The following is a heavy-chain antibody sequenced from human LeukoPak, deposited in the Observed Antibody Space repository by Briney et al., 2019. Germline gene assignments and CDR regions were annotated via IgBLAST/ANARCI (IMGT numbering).Heavy chain of an antibody. CDR2: IYHSGST. CDR3: ARADIVAITFDY. CDR1: GGSISSGGYS. D-gene: IGHD5-12*01. Sequence: SQTLSLTCAVSGGSISSGGYSWSWIRQPPGKGLEWIGYIYHSGSTYYNPSLKSRVTISVDRSKNQFSLKLSSVTAADTAVYYCARADIVAITFDYWGQGTLVTVSS. J-gene: IGHJ4*02. V-gene: IGHV4-30-2*01.